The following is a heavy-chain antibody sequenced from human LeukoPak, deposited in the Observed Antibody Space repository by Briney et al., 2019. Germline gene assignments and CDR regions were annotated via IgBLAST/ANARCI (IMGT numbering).Heavy chain of an antibody. J-gene: IGHJ4*02. Sequence: GESLKISCKGSGYTFTSYWIGWVRQMPGKGLEWMGIIYPGDSDTRYRPSFQGRVTISADRSISTAYLQWNSLKASDTAMYYCALYFDTYYFDYWGQGTLVTVSS. V-gene: IGHV5-51*01. CDR1: GYTFTSYW. D-gene: IGHD2/OR15-2a*01. CDR2: IYPGDSDT. CDR3: ALYFDTYYFDY.